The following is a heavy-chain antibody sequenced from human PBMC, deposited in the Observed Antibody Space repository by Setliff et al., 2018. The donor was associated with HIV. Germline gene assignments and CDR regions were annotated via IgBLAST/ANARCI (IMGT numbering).Heavy chain of an antibody. CDR1: GASISNHY. Sequence: SETLSLTCGVTGASISNHYWSWIRQPAGKGLEWIGHIYFSGSTIYNPSLKSRVAISVDTSKNQFSLKLTSVTAADTAVYYCARDQRTAVAGTYYWGQGTLVTVSS. CDR3: ARDQRTAVAGTYY. CDR2: IYFSGST. D-gene: IGHD6-19*01. J-gene: IGHJ4*02. V-gene: IGHV4-59*11.